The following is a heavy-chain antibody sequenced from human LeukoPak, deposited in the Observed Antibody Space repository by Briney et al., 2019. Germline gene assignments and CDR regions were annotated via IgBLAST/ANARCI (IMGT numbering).Heavy chain of an antibody. V-gene: IGHV4-59*08. J-gene: IGHJ3*02. D-gene: IGHD2-2*02. Sequence: SETLSLTCTVSGGSISSYYWSWIRQPPGKGLEWIGYIYYSGSTNYNPSLKSRVTISVDTSKNQFSLKLSSVTAADTAVYYCARVYCSRTSCYKRGAFDIWGQGTMVTVSS. CDR2: IYYSGST. CDR1: GGSISSYY. CDR3: ARVYCSRTSCYKRGAFDI.